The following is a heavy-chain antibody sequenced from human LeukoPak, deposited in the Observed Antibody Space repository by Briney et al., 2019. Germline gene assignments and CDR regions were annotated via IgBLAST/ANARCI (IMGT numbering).Heavy chain of an antibody. D-gene: IGHD3-10*01. CDR3: ARGGPGGSGSYYIY. J-gene: IGHJ4*02. Sequence: PGGSLRLSCAASGFTFCDYYMSWIRQAPGKGLEWVSYISSSSSYTNYADSVKGRFTISRDNAKNSLYLQMNSLRAEDTAVYYCARGGPGGSGSYYIYWGQGTLVTVSS. CDR2: ISSSSSYT. CDR1: GFTFCDYY. V-gene: IGHV3-11*06.